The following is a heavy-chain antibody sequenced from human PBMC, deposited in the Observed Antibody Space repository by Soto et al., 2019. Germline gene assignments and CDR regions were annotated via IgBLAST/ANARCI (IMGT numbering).Heavy chain of an antibody. Sequence: PSETLSLTCTFSGGSISSYYWSWIRQPPGKGLEWIGYIYYSGSTNYNPSLKSRVTISVDTSKNQFSLKLSSVTAADTAVYYCARAPSIVGATDYYGMDVWGQGTTVTVSS. D-gene: IGHD1-26*01. CDR3: ARAPSIVGATDYYGMDV. V-gene: IGHV4-59*01. CDR1: GGSISSYY. J-gene: IGHJ6*02. CDR2: IYYSGST.